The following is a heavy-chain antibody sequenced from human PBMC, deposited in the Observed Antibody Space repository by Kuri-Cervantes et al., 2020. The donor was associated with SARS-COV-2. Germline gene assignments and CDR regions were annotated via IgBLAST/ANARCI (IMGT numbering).Heavy chain of an antibody. Sequence: GGSLRLSCAASGFTFSRSWMLWVRQAPGKGLVWVSRINSDGSVTSYPDSVEGRFTISRDNAKNTLSLQMNSLSAEDTAVYYCARVPIAAPDYWGQGTLVTVSS. D-gene: IGHD6-6*01. J-gene: IGHJ4*02. V-gene: IGHV3-74*01. CDR3: ARVPIAAPDY. CDR2: INSDGSVT. CDR1: GFTFSRSW.